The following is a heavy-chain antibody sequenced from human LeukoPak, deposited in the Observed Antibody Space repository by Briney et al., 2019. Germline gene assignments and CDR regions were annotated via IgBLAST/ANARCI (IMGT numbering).Heavy chain of an antibody. D-gene: IGHD5-24*01. Sequence: GASFKVSCKASGCTFSGYAIIRVRQAPGQGLEWMVGIIPIFGTANYAKKFQGRVTITADESTSTAYMGLSSLRSEDTAVYYCARGTLEMATITSLDYWGQGTLVTVSS. CDR2: IIPIFGTA. V-gene: IGHV1-69*13. CDR1: GCTFSGYA. CDR3: ARGTLEMATITSLDY. J-gene: IGHJ4*02.